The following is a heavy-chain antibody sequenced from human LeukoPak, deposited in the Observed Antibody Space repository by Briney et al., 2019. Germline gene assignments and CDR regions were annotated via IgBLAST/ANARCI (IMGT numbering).Heavy chain of an antibody. CDR2: IRSKANSYAT. CDR3: TRHLFRDSRRSDYFDY. CDR1: GFTFSGSA. V-gene: IGHV3-73*01. D-gene: IGHD3-22*01. J-gene: IGHJ4*02. Sequence: PGGSLRLSCAASGFTFSGSAMHWVRQASGKGLEWVGRIRSKANSYATAYAASVKGRFTISRDDSKNTAYLQMNGLKTEDTAVYYCTRHLFRDSRRSDYFDYWGQGTLVTVSS.